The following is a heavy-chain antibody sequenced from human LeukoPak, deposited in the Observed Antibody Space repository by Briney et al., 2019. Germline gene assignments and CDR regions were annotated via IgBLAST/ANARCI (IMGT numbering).Heavy chain of an antibody. Sequence: SETLSLTCAVCGGSFSGYYWSWIRQPPGKGLEWIGEINHSGSTNYNPSLKSRVTISVDTSKNKFSLKLSSVTAADTAVYYCASFIAAAGRDYWGQGTLVTVSS. CDR2: INHSGST. J-gene: IGHJ4*02. CDR1: GGSFSGYY. D-gene: IGHD6-13*01. CDR3: ASFIAAAGRDY. V-gene: IGHV4-34*01.